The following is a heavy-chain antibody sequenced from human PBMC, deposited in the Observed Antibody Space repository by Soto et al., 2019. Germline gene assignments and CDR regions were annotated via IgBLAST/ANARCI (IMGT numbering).Heavy chain of an antibody. CDR3: ARAVARGTRVVY. V-gene: IGHV4-34*01. CDR2: INHSGST. Sequence: QVQLQQWGAGLLKPSETLSLTCAVYGGSFSGYYWSWIRQPPGKGLEWIGEINHSGSTNYNPSLKSRITISVDTSKSQFSLKLSSVTAADTAVYYCARAVARGTRVVYWGQGTLVTVSS. CDR1: GGSFSGYY. J-gene: IGHJ4*02. D-gene: IGHD6-19*01.